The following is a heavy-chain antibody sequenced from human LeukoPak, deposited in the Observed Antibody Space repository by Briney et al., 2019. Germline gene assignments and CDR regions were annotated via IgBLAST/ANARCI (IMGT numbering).Heavy chain of an antibody. D-gene: IGHD2-2*01. V-gene: IGHV4-61*02. Sequence: PSQTLSLTCTVSGGSISSGSYYWSWIRQPAGKGLEWIGRIYTSGSTNYNPSLKSRVTISVDTSKNQFSLKLSSVTAADTAVYYCARVPIVVVPAAKRGAYWYFDLWGRGTLVTVSS. CDR2: IYTSGST. J-gene: IGHJ2*01. CDR3: ARVPIVVVPAAKRGAYWYFDL. CDR1: GGSISSGSYY.